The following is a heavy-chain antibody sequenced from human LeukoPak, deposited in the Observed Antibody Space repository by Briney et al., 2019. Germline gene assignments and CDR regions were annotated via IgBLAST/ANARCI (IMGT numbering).Heavy chain of an antibody. Sequence: PGGSLRLSCAASGFTFSSYSMNWVRQAPGKGLEWVSAITGGSSTYHADSVKGRFTVSRDNSKNTLFLQMNSLRAEDTAVYYCAKDFSTIIPAAILFYYGMDVWGQGTTVTVSS. V-gene: IGHV3-23*01. CDR1: GFTFSSYS. CDR3: AKDFSTIIPAAILFYYGMDV. J-gene: IGHJ6*02. CDR2: ITGGSST. D-gene: IGHD2-2*01.